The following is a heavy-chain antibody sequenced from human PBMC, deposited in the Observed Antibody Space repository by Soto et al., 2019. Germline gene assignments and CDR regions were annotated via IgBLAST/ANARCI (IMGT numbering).Heavy chain of an antibody. D-gene: IGHD2-8*02. V-gene: IGHV1-46*04. CDR3: ARHLAAGDV. J-gene: IGHJ4*02. CDR2: INPTGGST. Sequence: QVHLVQSGAEVKKPGASVKVSCKASGYTFISYYIHWVRQAPGHGLEWMAIINPTGGSTNYAQKLQGRLTLTMDTSTSTVYMELSSLTSEDTAMYYCARHLAAGDVWGQGTLVTVSS. CDR1: GYTFISYY.